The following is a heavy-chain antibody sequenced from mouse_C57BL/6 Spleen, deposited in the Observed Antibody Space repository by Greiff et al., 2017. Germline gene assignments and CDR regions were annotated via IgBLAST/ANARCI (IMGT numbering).Heavy chain of an antibody. D-gene: IGHD2-4*01. CDR1: GYTFTDYN. Sequence: VQLQQSGPELVKPGASVKMSCKASGYTFTDYNMHWVKQSHGKSLEWIGYINPNNGATSYNQKFKGKATLTVNKSSSTAYMELRSLTSEDSAVYYGARYPPDYYDSGWFAYWGQGTLVTVSA. V-gene: IGHV1-22*01. J-gene: IGHJ3*01. CDR3: ARYPPDYYDSGWFAY. CDR2: INPNNGAT.